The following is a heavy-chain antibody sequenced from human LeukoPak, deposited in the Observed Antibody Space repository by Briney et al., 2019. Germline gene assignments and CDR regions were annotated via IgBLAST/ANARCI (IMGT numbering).Heavy chain of an antibody. CDR2: ISYDGSNK. J-gene: IGHJ4*02. Sequence: PGRSLRLSCAASGFTFSSYGMHWVRQAPGKGLEWVAVISYDGSNKYYADSVKGRFTISRDNSKNTLYLQMNSLRAEDTAVYYCAKDEGPYCSSTSCYPDGYWGQGTLVTVSS. D-gene: IGHD2-2*01. CDR3: AKDEGPYCSSTSCYPDGY. V-gene: IGHV3-30*18. CDR1: GFTFSSYG.